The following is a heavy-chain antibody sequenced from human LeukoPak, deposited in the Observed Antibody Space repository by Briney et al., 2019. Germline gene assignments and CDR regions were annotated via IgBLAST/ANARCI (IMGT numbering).Heavy chain of an antibody. CDR2: ISGSGGST. J-gene: IGHJ4*02. CDR1: GITFTNYG. Sequence: PGGSLRLSCAASGITFTNYGMSWVRQAPGKGLEWVSGISGSGGSTYYADSVKGRFTISRDNSENTLYLQMNSLRAEDTAVYYCAKGHSAHGTGFDCWGQGTLVAVSS. V-gene: IGHV3-23*01. D-gene: IGHD1-14*01. CDR3: AKGHSAHGTGFDC.